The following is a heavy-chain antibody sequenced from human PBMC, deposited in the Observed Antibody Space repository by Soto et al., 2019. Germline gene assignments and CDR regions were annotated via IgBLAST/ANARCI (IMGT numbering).Heavy chain of an antibody. D-gene: IGHD5-12*01. CDR2: ISYDGSNK. CDR1: GFTFSSYG. CDR3: EKVGVVATIPHYYYYMDV. Sequence: GGSLRLSCAASGFTFSSYGMHWVRQAPGKGLEWVAVISYDGSNKYYADSVKGRFTISRDNSKNTLYLQMNSLRAEDTALYYCEKVGVVATIPHYYYYMDVWGNGTTVTASS. V-gene: IGHV3-30*18. J-gene: IGHJ6*03.